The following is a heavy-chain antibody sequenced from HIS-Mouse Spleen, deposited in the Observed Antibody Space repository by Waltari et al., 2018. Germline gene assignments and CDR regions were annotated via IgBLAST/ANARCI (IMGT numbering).Heavy chain of an antibody. CDR1: GFTFSSYG. CDR2: ISYDGSNK. CDR3: AKDKHHAFDY. V-gene: IGHV3-30*18. J-gene: IGHJ4*02. Sequence: QVQLVESGGGVVQPGRSLRLSCAASGFTFSSYGMHWVRQAPGKGLEGVAVISYDGSNKYYADYVKGRFTISRDNSKNTLYLQMNSLRAEDTAVYYCAKDKHHAFDYWGQGTLVTVSS.